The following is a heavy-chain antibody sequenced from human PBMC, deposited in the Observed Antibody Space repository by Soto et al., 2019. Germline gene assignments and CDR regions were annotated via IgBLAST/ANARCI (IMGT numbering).Heavy chain of an antibody. V-gene: IGHV1-18*01. CDR2: ISAYNGNA. CDR1: GYTFSSYG. J-gene: IGHJ4*02. CDR3: ARDSDHTIDY. Sequence: QVQLVQSGAEVKKPGASVRVSCKASGYTFSSYGISWVRQAPGQGLEWMAWISAYNGNALYGQKFQGRVTVTTDPPTSTAYMEVWSLRSDDTAVYYCARDSDHTIDYWGQGTLVTVSS.